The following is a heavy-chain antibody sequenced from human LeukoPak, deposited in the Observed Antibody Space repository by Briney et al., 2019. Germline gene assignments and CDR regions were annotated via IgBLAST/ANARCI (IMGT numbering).Heavy chain of an antibody. D-gene: IGHD5-12*01. J-gene: IGHJ4*02. CDR1: GFIFSDYY. V-gene: IGHV3-11*01. Sequence: PGGSLRLSCAASGFIFSDYYMTWVRQAPGKGLEWVSYISNSETSVDYADSVKGRFTISRDNAKNYLYLQMNSLRAEDTAVYYCARLSSYRYSGYDVFDFWGQGTLVTVSS. CDR2: ISNSETSV. CDR3: ARLSSYRYSGYDVFDF.